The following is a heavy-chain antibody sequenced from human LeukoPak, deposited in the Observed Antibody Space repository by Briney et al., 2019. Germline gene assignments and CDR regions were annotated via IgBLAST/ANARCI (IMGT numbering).Heavy chain of an antibody. CDR3: ARGSHSGYDLYYYYYMDV. CDR1: GGSISSYY. CDR2: SYYSGST. V-gene: IGHV4-59*01. Sequence: PSEPLSLTCTVSGGSISSYYWSWIRQPPGKGLEWIGYSYYSGSTNYNPSLKSRVTISVDTSKNQCSLKLSSVTAADTAVHYCARGSHSGYDLYYYYYMDVWGKGTTVTISS. D-gene: IGHD5-12*01. J-gene: IGHJ6*03.